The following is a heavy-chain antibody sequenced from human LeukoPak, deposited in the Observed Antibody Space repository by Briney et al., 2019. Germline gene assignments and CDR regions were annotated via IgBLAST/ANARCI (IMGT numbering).Heavy chain of an antibody. J-gene: IGHJ6*02. CDR3: ARDQTAMVTYHAYYYYGMDV. CDR1: GFTFSSYA. D-gene: IGHD5-18*01. Sequence: GGSLRLSCAASGFTFSSYAMHWVRQAPGKGLEWVAVISYDGSNKYYADSVKGRFTISRDNSKNTLYLQMNSLRAEDTAVYYCARDQTAMVTYHAYYYYGMDVWGQGTTVTVS. V-gene: IGHV3-30-3*01. CDR2: ISYDGSNK.